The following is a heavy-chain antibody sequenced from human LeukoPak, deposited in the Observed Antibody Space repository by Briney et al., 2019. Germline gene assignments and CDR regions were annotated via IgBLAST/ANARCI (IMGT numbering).Heavy chain of an antibody. CDR2: IISSSIYI. J-gene: IGHJ4*02. CDR3: ASGSTSLEYFDY. D-gene: IGHD2-2*01. V-gene: IGHV3-21*01. CDR1: GFIFSHYT. Sequence: GGSLRLSCAASGFIFSHYTMNWVRQAPGKGLEWVSSIISSSIYIYYADSVKGRFTISRDNAKNSLYLQMDSLRAGDTAVYYCASGSTSLEYFDYWGQGTLVTVSS.